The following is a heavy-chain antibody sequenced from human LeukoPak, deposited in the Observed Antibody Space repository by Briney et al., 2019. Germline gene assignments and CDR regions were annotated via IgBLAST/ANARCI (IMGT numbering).Heavy chain of an antibody. D-gene: IGHD2-2*01. CDR3: AKSRYQLPNPFDY. Sequence: GGSLRLSCAASGFTFSSYSMNWVRQAPGKGLEWVSAISGSGGSTYYADSVKGRFTISRDNSKNTLYLQMNSLRAEDTAVYYCAKSRYQLPNPFDYWGQGTLVTVSS. CDR2: ISGSGGST. J-gene: IGHJ4*02. V-gene: IGHV3-23*01. CDR1: GFTFSSYS.